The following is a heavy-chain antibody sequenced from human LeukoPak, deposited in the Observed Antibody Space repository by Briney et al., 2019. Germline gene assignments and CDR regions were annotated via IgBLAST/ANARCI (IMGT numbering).Heavy chain of an antibody. CDR2: MNPNSGNT. Sequence: AASVKVSCKASGYTFTSYDINWVRQATGQGLEWMGWMNPNSGNTGYAQKFQGRVTMTRNTSISTAYMELSSLRSEDTAVYYCARFPGLLWLGELLAAFDIWGQGTMVTVSS. D-gene: IGHD3-10*01. CDR1: GYTFTSYD. CDR3: ARFPGLLWLGELLAAFDI. J-gene: IGHJ3*02. V-gene: IGHV1-8*01.